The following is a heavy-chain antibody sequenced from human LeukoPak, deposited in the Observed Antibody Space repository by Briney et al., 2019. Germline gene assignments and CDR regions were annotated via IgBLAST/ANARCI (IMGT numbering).Heavy chain of an antibody. CDR3: ARDKWGPDY. J-gene: IGHJ4*02. D-gene: IGHD7-27*01. Sequence: PGGCLRLGCAAHGFTFDDYGRDWVRHARGEGEGWVSGISWNGDKRVYAECVKGRFTISRDSAKNSLYLQMNSLRAEDTALYYCARDKWGPDYWGQGTLVTVSS. CDR2: ISWNGDKR. V-gene: IGHV3-20*04. CDR1: GFTFDDYG.